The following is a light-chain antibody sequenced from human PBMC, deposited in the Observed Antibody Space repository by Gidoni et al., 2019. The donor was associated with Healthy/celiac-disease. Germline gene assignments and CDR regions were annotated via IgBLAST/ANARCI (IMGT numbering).Light chain of an antibody. CDR1: KLGDKY. Sequence: SYELPPPPSVSVSPGQTASIPCSGDKLGDKYACWYQQKPGQSPVLVIYQDSKRPSGTPERFSGSNSGNTATLTISGTQAMDEADYYCQAWDSSFEVFGGGTKLTVL. CDR2: QDS. CDR3: QAWDSSFEV. V-gene: IGLV3-1*01. J-gene: IGLJ2*01.